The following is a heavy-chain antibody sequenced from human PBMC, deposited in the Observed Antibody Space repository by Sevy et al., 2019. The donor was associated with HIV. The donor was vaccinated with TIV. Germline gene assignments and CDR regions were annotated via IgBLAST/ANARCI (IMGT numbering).Heavy chain of an antibody. J-gene: IGHJ6*02. CDR1: GFTFSSYS. D-gene: IGHD1-26*01. Sequence: GGSLRLSCAASGFTFSSYSMNWVRQAPGKGLEWVSSISSSSSYIYYADSVKGRFTISRDNAKNSLYLQMNSLRAEETAVYYCARDRAGWEPNYYGMDVWGQGTTVTVSS. CDR2: ISSSSSYI. V-gene: IGHV3-21*01. CDR3: ARDRAGWEPNYYGMDV.